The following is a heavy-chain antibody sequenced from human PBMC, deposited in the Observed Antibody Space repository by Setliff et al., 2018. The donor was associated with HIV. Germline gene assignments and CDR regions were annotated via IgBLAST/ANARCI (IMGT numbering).Heavy chain of an antibody. CDR2: INHGGST. V-gene: IGHV4-34*04. Sequence: PSETLSLTCAVYGGSFSGYYWTWIRQPPGKGLEWIGEINHGGSTNNNPSLKSRATMSVDTSKNQFSLRLSSVTAADTAVYYCARGRNYGSPYFYYMDVWANGTTVTVS. J-gene: IGHJ6*03. CDR3: ARGRNYGSPYFYYMDV. CDR1: GGSFSGYY. D-gene: IGHD3-10*01.